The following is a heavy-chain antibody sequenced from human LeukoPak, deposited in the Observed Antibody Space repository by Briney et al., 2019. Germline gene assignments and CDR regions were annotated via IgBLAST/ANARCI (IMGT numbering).Heavy chain of an antibody. D-gene: IGHD5-12*01. CDR3: TIDTDIVATIDYYYYGMDV. CDR2: IKSKTDGGTT. J-gene: IGHJ6*02. Sequence: PGGSLRLSCAASGFNISDFWMTWVRQAPGKGLEWVGRIKSKTDGGTTDYAAPVKGRFTISRDDSKNTLYLQMNSLKTEDTAVYYCTIDTDIVATIDYYYYGMDVWGQGTTVTVSS. CDR1: GFNISDFW. V-gene: IGHV3-15*01.